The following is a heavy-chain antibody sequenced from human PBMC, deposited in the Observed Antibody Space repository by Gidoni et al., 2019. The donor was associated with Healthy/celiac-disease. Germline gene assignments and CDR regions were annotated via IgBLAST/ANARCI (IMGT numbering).Heavy chain of an antibody. CDR1: GFTFSSYG. D-gene: IGHD3-10*01. CDR3: AKDQGAYYDAFDI. CDR2: ISYDGSNK. Sequence: QVQLVESGGGVVQPGRSLRLSCAASGFTFSSYGMHWVRQAPGKGLEWVAVISYDGSNKYYADSVKGRFTISRDNSKNTLYLQMNSLRAEDTAVYYCAKDQGAYYDAFDIWGQGTMVTVSS. V-gene: IGHV3-30*18. J-gene: IGHJ3*02.